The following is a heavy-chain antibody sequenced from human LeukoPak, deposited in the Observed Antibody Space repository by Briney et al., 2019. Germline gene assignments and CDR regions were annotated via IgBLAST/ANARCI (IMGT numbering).Heavy chain of an antibody. J-gene: IGHJ6*02. CDR3: ARAERKQQPGRGAYYYYGMDV. V-gene: IGHV3-33*01. Sequence: GGSLRLSCAASGFTFSSYGMHWVRQAPGKGLEWVAVIWYDGSNKYYADSVKGRFTISRDNSKNTLYLQMNSLRAEDTAVYYCARAERKQQPGRGAYYYYGMDVWGQGTTVTVSS. CDR1: GFTFSSYG. CDR2: IWYDGSNK. D-gene: IGHD6-13*01.